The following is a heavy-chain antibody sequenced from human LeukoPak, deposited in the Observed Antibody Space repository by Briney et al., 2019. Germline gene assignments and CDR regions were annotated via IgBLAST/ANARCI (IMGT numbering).Heavy chain of an antibody. J-gene: IGHJ6*03. CDR3: ARAPRAWTTFPYYYYYYIDV. D-gene: IGHD1-1*01. CDR1: GFTFSSYG. V-gene: IGHV3-30*02. Sequence: GGSLRLSCAASGFTFSSYGMHWVRQAPGKGLEWVAFIRYDGSNKYYADSVKGRFTISRDNSKNTLYLQMNSLRAEDTAVYYCARAPRAWTTFPYYYYYYIDVWGKGTTVTVSS. CDR2: IRYDGSNK.